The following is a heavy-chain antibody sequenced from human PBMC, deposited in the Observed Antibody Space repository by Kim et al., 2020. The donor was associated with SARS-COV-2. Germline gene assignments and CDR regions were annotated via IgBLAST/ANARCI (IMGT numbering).Heavy chain of an antibody. V-gene: IGHV4-39*01. Sequence: SETLSLTCTVSGGSLSSRSYYWGWIRQPPGKGLEWIGTAYYIGNTYYNPSLKSRVTISVDTSKNQFSLKLGSVTAEDTADYYCARPQRYSSGWYV. D-gene: IGHD6-19*01. CDR3: ARPQRYSSGWYV. CDR2: AYYIGNT. CDR1: GGSLSSRSYY. J-gene: IGHJ2*01.